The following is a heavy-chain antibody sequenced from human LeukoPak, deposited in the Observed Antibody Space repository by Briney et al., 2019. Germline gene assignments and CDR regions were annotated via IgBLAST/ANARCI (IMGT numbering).Heavy chain of an antibody. CDR1: GYSINSGYH. CDR3: ARDFLYDHNVGFYYHFYIDV. CDR2: IYSSGSGSA. D-gene: IGHD5/OR15-5a*01. Sequence: PSETLSLNCAVSGYSINSGYHWGWIRRAPGKGLEWIGSIYSSGSGSAYYNPSLQSRVTISIDTSKNQFSLNMRSVTAADTAVYYCARDFLYDHNVGFYYHFYIDVWRKGNTVTVAS. J-gene: IGHJ6*03. V-gene: IGHV4-38-2*02.